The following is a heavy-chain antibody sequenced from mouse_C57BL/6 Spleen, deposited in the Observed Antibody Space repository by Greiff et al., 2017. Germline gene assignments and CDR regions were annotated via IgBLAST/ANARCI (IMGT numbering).Heavy chain of an antibody. V-gene: IGHV3-6*01. Sequence: ESGPGLVKPSQSLSLTCSVTGYSITSGYYWNWIRQFPGNKLEWMGYISYDGSNNYNPSLKNRISITRDTSKNQFFLKLNSVTTEDTATYYCAKVRPPTEAMDYWGQGTSVTVSS. CDR2: ISYDGSN. CDR1: GYSITSGYY. J-gene: IGHJ4*01. D-gene: IGHD1-1*01. CDR3: AKVRPPTEAMDY.